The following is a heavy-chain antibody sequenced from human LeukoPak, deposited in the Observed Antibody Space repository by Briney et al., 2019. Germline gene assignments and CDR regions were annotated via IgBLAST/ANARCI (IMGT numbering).Heavy chain of an antibody. J-gene: IGHJ4*02. D-gene: IGHD2-15*01. CDR3: ARGCGGSCYLDY. CDR2: IYHSGST. Sequence: SETLSLTCAVSGGSISSGGYSWSWIRQPPGKGLEWIGYIYHSGSTYYNPSLKSRVTISVDRSKNQFSLKLSPVTAADTAVYYCARGCGGSCYLDYWGQGTLVTVSS. CDR1: GGSISSGGYS. V-gene: IGHV4-30-2*01.